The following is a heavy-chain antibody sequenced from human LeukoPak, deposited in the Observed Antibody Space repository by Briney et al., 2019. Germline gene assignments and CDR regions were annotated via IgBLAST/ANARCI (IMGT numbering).Heavy chain of an antibody. V-gene: IGHV3-11*05. D-gene: IGHD5-18*01. CDR1: GFTFSDYY. Sequence: KPGGSLRLSCAASGFTFSDYYMSWIRQAPGKGLEWVSYISSSSSYTNYADSVKGRFTISRDNAKNSLYLQMNSLRAEDTAVYYCARAKRYSYVDYWGQGTLVTVSS. J-gene: IGHJ4*02. CDR2: ISSSSSYT. CDR3: ARAKRYSYVDY.